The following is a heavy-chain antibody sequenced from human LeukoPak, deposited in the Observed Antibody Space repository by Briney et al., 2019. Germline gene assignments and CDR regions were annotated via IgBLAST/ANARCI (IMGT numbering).Heavy chain of an antibody. CDR3: ARDPGYSYGSHYFDY. CDR2: ISSSGSTI. Sequence: GGALRLSCADSGFSFSDYYMSWIRQAPGKGREWVSYISSSGSTIYYADSVKGRFTISRDNDKNSLYLQMNSLRAEDTAVYYCARDPGYSYGSHYFDYWGQGTLVTVSS. V-gene: IGHV3-11*01. D-gene: IGHD5-18*01. J-gene: IGHJ4*02. CDR1: GFSFSDYY.